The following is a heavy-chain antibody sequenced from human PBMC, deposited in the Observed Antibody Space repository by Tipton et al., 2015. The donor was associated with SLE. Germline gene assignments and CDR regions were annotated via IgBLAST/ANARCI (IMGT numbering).Heavy chain of an antibody. CDR1: GYTFTSYG. D-gene: IGHD3-16*02. CDR2: ISAYNGNT. CDR3: ARAPVITFGGVIVTNYFDY. Sequence: QLVQSGAEVKKPGASVKVSCKASGYTFTSYGISWVRQAPGQGLEWMGWISAYNGNTNYAQKLQGRVTMTTDTSTSTAYMELRSLRSDDTAVYYCARAPVITFGGVIVTNYFDYWGQGTLVTVSS. J-gene: IGHJ4*02. V-gene: IGHV1-18*01.